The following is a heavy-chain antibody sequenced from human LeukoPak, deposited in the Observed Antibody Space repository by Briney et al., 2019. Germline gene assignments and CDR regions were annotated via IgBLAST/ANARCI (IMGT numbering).Heavy chain of an antibody. CDR2: IYYSGST. V-gene: IGHV4-39*01. D-gene: IGHD2-15*01. Sequence: SETLSLTCIVSSGSLSSNNYYWDWIRQPPGKGLEWIGSIYYSGSTYYNPSLKSRVTISVDTSKNQFSLKLSSVTAADTAVYYCARQKGVVAATFDYWGQGTLVTVSS. CDR3: ARQKGVVAATFDY. J-gene: IGHJ4*02. CDR1: SGSLSSNNYY.